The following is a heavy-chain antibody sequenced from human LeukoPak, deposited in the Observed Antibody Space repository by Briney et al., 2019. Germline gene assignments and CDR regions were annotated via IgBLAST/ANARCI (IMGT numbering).Heavy chain of an antibody. CDR1: GFTFSSYA. D-gene: IGHD1-26*01. CDR3: AKDGNWWELPHFDY. Sequence: GGSLRLSCAASGFTFSSYAMSWVRQAPGKGLEWASAISGSGGSTYYADSVKGRFTISRDNSKNTLYLQMNSLRAEDTAVYYCAKDGNWWELPHFDYWGQGTLVTVSS. V-gene: IGHV3-23*01. CDR2: ISGSGGST. J-gene: IGHJ4*02.